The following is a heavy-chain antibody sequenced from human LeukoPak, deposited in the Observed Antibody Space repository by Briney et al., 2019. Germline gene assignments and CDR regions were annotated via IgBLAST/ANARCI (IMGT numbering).Heavy chain of an antibody. V-gene: IGHV5-51*01. Sequence: GESLKISCKGSGYSFTSYWIGWVRQMPVKGLEWMGIIYPGDSDTRYSPSFQGQVTISADKSISTAYLQWSSLKASDTAMYYCARRRSEPAGKWAYYYYYMDVWGKGTTVTVSS. CDR1: GYSFTSYW. CDR3: ARRRSEPAGKWAYYYYYMDV. CDR2: IYPGDSDT. J-gene: IGHJ6*03. D-gene: IGHD2-2*01.